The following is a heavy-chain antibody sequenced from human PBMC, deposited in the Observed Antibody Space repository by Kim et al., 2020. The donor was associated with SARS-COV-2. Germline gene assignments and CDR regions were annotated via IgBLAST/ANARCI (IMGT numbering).Heavy chain of an antibody. V-gene: IGHV4-39*01. J-gene: IGHJ3*02. CDR3: ARQYYDILTGPDAFDI. CDR2: IYYSGST. CDR1: GGSISSSSYY. Sequence: SETLSLTCTVSGGSISSSSYYWGWIRQPPGKGLEWIGSIYYSGSTYYNPSLKSRVTISVDTSKNQFSLKLSSVTAADTAVYYCARQYYDILTGPDAFDIWGQGTMVTVSS. D-gene: IGHD3-9*01.